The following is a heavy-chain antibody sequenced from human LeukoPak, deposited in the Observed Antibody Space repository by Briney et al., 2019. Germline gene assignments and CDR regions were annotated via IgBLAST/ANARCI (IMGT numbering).Heavy chain of an antibody. CDR3: ARLRGYSYGDFDY. Sequence: SETLSLTCTVSGGSISSSSYYWGRVRQPPGKGLEWIGSIYYSGSTYYNSSLKSRVTISVDTSKNQVSLKLSSVTAADTAVYYCARLRGYSYGDFDYWSQGTLVTVSS. V-gene: IGHV4-39*01. CDR2: IYYSGST. CDR1: GGSISSSSYY. D-gene: IGHD5-18*01. J-gene: IGHJ4*02.